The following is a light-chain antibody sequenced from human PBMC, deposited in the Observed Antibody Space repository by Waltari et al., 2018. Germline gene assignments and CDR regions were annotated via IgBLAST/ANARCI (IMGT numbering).Light chain of an antibody. V-gene: IGKV3-15*01. Sequence: VMTQSPATLSVSPGERATLSCRASQSISDNLAWYQQKRGQAPRLLIYGASTRATSIPARFTGSGSGTDFTLTISSLQSEDSAVYYCQQYNRWPPITFGQGTRLEI. CDR2: GAS. CDR1: QSISDN. J-gene: IGKJ5*01. CDR3: QQYNRWPPIT.